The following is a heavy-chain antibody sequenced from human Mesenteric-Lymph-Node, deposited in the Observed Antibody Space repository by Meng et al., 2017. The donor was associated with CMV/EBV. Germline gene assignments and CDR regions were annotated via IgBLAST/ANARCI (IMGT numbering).Heavy chain of an antibody. CDR2: IYYSGST. D-gene: IGHD4-17*01. CDR1: AGSISSGAYY. CDR3: ARDHGDYFDY. Sequence: TCNVSAGSISSGAYYWSWIRQHPGKGLEWIGYIYYSGSTYYNPSLKSRVTISVDTSKNQFSLKLSSVTAADTAVYYCARDHGDYFDYWGQGTLVTVSS. J-gene: IGHJ4*02. V-gene: IGHV4-31*03.